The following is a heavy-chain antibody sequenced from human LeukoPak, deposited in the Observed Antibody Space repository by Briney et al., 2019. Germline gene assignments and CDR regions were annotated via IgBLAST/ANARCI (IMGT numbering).Heavy chain of an antibody. J-gene: IGHJ4*02. Sequence: ASVKVSCKASGYTFTSYYIHWVRQAPGQGLEWMGWINPNSGGTNYAQKFQGRVTMTRDTSISTAYMELSRLRSDDTAVYYCASNTMVRGVITTSGYWGQGTLVTVSS. V-gene: IGHV1-2*02. CDR2: INPNSGGT. CDR3: ASNTMVRGVITTSGY. D-gene: IGHD3-10*01. CDR1: GYTFTSYY.